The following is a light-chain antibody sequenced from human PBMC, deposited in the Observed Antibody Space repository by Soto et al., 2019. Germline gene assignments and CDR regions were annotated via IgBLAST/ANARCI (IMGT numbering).Light chain of an antibody. CDR2: TVS. CDR1: QGIGSW. Sequence: IQVTQSPSSVSASVGDRVTITCRASQGIGSWLAWYQQKPGKAPNLLIYTVSSLQSGVPSRFSGSGSGTDFTLTISNIQPEHLANYYCQQAASFPITFGQGTRMEIK. V-gene: IGKV1-12*01. CDR3: QQAASFPIT. J-gene: IGKJ5*01.